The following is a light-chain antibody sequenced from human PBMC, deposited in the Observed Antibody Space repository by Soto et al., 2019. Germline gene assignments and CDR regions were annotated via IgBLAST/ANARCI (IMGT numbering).Light chain of an antibody. Sequence: DIQMTQSPSSLSASVGDRVTITCQASQDIKNYLNWYQQKPGKAPKRLIYGASNLETWVPSRFSGGGSGTHFTFTITSLQPEDFATYYLQQYDSLAQCTFGGGTKVEIE. V-gene: IGKV1-33*01. CDR1: QDIKNY. CDR2: GAS. CDR3: QQYDSLAQCT. J-gene: IGKJ4*01.